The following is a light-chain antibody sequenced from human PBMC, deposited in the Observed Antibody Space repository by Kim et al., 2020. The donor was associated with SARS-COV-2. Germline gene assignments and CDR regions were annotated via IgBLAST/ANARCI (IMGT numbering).Light chain of an antibody. V-gene: IGKV1-5*01. J-gene: IGKJ2*01. CDR2: DAS. CDR1: ESVRRW. Sequence: RSAVVGDRFTITCRASESVRRWLAWYQHKPGEAHKLLVLDASTLESGVSSRVSGSGYGTEFTLSSSPLQPDDVANEYCQQYTSESTFGPGTKLEIK. CDR3: QQYTSEST.